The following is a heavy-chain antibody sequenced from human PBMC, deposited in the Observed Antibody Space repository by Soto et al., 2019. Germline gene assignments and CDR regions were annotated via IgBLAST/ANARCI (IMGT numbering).Heavy chain of an antibody. Sequence: QVQLVQSGAEVKTPGASVRVSCKASGYTFTGYYIHWVREAPGQGLKWMGWINPQTGGTSYGQKFQGSVTVSRDTSINTAYLELSRLRVDDAAVYFCARERYQVISDGMDVWCQGKTVTVSS. D-gene: IGHD2-2*01. J-gene: IGHJ6*02. V-gene: IGHV1-2*02. CDR2: INPQTGGT. CDR3: ARERYQVISDGMDV. CDR1: GYTFTGYY.